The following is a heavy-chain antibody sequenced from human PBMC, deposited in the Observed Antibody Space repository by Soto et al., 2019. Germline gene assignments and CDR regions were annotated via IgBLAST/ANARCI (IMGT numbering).Heavy chain of an antibody. CDR3: ARVSIYYDSTGALDY. V-gene: IGHV1-2*02. CDR2: INPNSGDT. CDR1: GYTFTGYF. J-gene: IGHJ4*02. Sequence: ASVKVSCKASGYTFTGYFMHWVRQAPGQGLEWMGWINPNSGDTNYAQKFQGRVTMTGDTSINTASMDLSRLSSDDTAVYFCARVSIYYDSTGALDYWGQGTLVTV. D-gene: IGHD3-22*01.